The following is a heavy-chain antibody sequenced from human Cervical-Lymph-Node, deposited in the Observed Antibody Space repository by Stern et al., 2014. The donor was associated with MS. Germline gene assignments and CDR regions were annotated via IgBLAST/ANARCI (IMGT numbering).Heavy chain of an antibody. CDR3: TREDSLYDAFDI. CDR1: GFSFSSYD. D-gene: IGHD3-22*01. CDR2: IGTADDT. Sequence: AQLVQSGGGLVQPGGSLRLSCAASGFSFSSYDMHWVRQAPGKGLEWVSGIGTADDTYYSGSVKGRFTISREDAKSSLYLQMNSLRAGDTAVYYCTREDSLYDAFDIWGQGTMVTVSS. J-gene: IGHJ3*02. V-gene: IGHV3-13*01.